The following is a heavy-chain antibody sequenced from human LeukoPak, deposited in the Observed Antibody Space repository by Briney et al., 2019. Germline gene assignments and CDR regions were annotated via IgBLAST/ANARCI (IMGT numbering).Heavy chain of an antibody. Sequence: GGSLRLSCAASGFTFSSYAMSWVRQAPGKGLEWISAISGSGGNTYYADSVKGRLTISRDNSKNTLFLQMNSLRVEDTAVYYCAKEDPIVSVGFDYWGQGTLLTVTS. V-gene: IGHV3-23*01. CDR3: AKEDPIVSVGFDY. D-gene: IGHD2-15*01. CDR2: ISGSGGNT. CDR1: GFTFSSYA. J-gene: IGHJ4*02.